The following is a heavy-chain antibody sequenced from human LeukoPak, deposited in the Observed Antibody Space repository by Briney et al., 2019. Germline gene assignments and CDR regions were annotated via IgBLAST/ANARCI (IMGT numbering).Heavy chain of an antibody. CDR2: IYYSGST. Sequence: SSETLSLTCTVSGGSISSYYWSWIRQHPGKGLEWIGYIYYSGSTYYNPSLKSRVTISVDTSKNQFSLKLSSVTAADTAVYYCARFGVLGSSSNWGQGTLVTVSS. CDR3: ARFGVLGSSSN. CDR1: GGSISSYY. D-gene: IGHD6-6*01. V-gene: IGHV4-59*06. J-gene: IGHJ4*02.